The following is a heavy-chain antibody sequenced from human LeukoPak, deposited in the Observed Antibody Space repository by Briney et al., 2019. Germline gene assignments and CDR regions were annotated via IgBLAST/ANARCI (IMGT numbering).Heavy chain of an antibody. CDR3: ARLVAGSVFDY. CDR2: IYYSGST. J-gene: IGHJ4*02. Sequence: SETLSLTCTVSGYSISSGYYWGWIRQPPGKGLEWIGSIYYSGSTYYNPSLKSRVTISVDTSKNQFSLKLSSVTAADTAVYYCARLVAGSVFDYWGQGTLVTVSS. CDR1: GYSISSGYY. V-gene: IGHV4-38-2*02. D-gene: IGHD6-19*01.